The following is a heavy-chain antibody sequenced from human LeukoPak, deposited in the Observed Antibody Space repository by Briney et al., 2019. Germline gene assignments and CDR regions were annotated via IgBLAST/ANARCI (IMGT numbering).Heavy chain of an antibody. Sequence: PGGSLRLSCEPSGFPFSSYWMLWVRQAPGKGLVWVSRISGDGTIKTYADFVRGRFTISRDNIKNILYLQMNSLRVEDTAIYFCSRSQFDYWGQGVLVTVSS. J-gene: IGHJ4*02. CDR3: SRSQFDY. CDR2: ISGDGTIK. CDR1: GFPFSSYW. V-gene: IGHV3-74*03.